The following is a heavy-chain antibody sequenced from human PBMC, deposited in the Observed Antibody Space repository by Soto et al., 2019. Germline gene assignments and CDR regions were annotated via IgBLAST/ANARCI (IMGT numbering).Heavy chain of an antibody. CDR1: GYTFTSYA. CDR2: INAGNGST. CDR3: AYQLLSTGYYYGMDV. J-gene: IGHJ6*02. V-gene: IGHV1-3*01. D-gene: IGHD2-2*01. Sequence: ASVKVSCKASGYTFTSYAMHWVRQAPGQRLEWMGWINAGNGSTKYSQKFQGRVTITRDTSASTAYMELSSLRSEDTSVYYCAYQLLSTGYYYGMDVWGQGTTVTVSS.